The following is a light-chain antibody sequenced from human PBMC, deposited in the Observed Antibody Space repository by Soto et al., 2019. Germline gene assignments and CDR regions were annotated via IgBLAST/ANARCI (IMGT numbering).Light chain of an antibody. CDR3: CSYTLSGTYV. V-gene: IGLV2-14*01. Sequence: QSALTQPASVSGSPGQSITISCTGTSSDVGAYNYVSWYQQHPDKAPKLIIYEVSNRPSGVSYRFSGSKSGNTASLTISGLQAEDEADYYCCSYTLSGTYVFGTGTKLTVL. J-gene: IGLJ1*01. CDR1: SSDVGAYNY. CDR2: EVS.